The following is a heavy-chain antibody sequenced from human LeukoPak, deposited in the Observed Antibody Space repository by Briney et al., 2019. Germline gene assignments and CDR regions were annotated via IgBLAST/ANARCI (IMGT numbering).Heavy chain of an antibody. V-gene: IGHV3-23*01. J-gene: IGHJ5*02. CDR3: ANDLLLGGGRWEFDP. CDR2: MTGSGST. Sequence: GGSLRLSCAASGFSSSTYAMAWVRQAPGKGLQWVSRMTGSGSTNYADSVKGRFTISRDHSKNKVYLKMNRLSVEDTALYYCANDLLLGGGRWEFDPWGQGTLVTVSS. D-gene: IGHD5-24*01. CDR1: GFSSSTYA.